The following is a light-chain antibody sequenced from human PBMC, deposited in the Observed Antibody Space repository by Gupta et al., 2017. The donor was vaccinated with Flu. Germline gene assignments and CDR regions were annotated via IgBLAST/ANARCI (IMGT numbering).Light chain of an antibody. J-gene: IGKJ2*01. CDR2: DVY. Sequence: CQGSQDISNYLNWYQQKPGKAPNLLIFDVYNWEKGVPSRFSGGGSGKHFTLTISSRQPEDIATYYCQQYDNVSPYTFGQGTKLEIK. V-gene: IGKV1-33*01. CDR1: QDISNY. CDR3: QQYDNVSPYT.